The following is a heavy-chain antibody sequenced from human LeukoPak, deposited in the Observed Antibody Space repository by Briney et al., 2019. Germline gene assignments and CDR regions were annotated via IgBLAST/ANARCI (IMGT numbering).Heavy chain of an antibody. CDR1: GFTFSSYW. V-gene: IGHV3-74*01. CDR2: INSDGSRT. D-gene: IGHD3-22*01. CDR3: ARDSPRHYYDSSGYPGGAFDI. Sequence: PGGSLRLSCAASGFTFSSYWMHWVRQAPGKGLVWVSRINSDGSRTSYADSVKGRFTISRDNAKNTLYLQMNSLRAEDTAVYYCARDSPRHYYDSSGYPGGAFDIWGQGTMVTVSS. J-gene: IGHJ3*02.